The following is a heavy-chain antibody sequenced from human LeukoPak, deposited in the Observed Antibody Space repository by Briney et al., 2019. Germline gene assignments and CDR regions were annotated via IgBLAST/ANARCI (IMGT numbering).Heavy chain of an antibody. V-gene: IGHV3-30*18. CDR2: ISHDGSNK. CDR1: GFSFSNND. J-gene: IGHJ4*02. D-gene: IGHD3-3*01. Sequence: AGRSLSLSCAASGFSFSNNDMHWVRQAPGKGLEWVALISHDGSNKYYVDSMKGRFTISRDNSKNTLYLQIGSLRAEDTAVYYCAKGRQEWLLEIDYWGQGTLVTVSS. CDR3: AKGRQEWLLEIDY.